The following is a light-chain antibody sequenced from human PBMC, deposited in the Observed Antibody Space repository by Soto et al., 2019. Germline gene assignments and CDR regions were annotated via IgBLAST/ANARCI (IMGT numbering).Light chain of an antibody. CDR1: QSISSW. CDR3: RQYMNFYT. Sequence: DIQMTQSPSTLSASVGDRVTITCRASQSISSWLAWYQQKPGKAPKLLIYKASSLESGVPSRFSGSGSGTEFTLTISSLQPDDFATYYCRQYMNFYTFGQGTKLEIK. V-gene: IGKV1-5*03. J-gene: IGKJ2*01. CDR2: KAS.